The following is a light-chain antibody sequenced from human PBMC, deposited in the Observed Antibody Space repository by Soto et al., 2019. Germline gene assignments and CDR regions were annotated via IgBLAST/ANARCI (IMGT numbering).Light chain of an antibody. CDR2: SNN. V-gene: IGLV1-44*01. J-gene: IGLJ1*01. CDR3: AAWDDTLTGYG. CDR1: SSNIGSNT. Sequence: QSVLTQPPSASGTPGQRVTISCSGSSSNIGSNTVNWYQQLPGTAPKLLIYSNNQRPSGVPDRFSGSKSGTSASLAISGLQSEDEADYYCAAWDDTLTGYGFGNGTKVTV.